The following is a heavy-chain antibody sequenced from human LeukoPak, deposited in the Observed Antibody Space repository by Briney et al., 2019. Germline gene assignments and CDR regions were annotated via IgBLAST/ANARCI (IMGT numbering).Heavy chain of an antibody. D-gene: IGHD3-10*01. V-gene: IGHV3-23*01. CDR3: AKAAVLLWFGELLFFDY. CDR2: ISGSGGST. CDR1: GFTFSSYA. J-gene: IGHJ4*02. Sequence: GGSLRLSCAASGFTFSSYAMSWDRQALGKGLEWVSAISGSGGSTYYADSVKGRFTISRDNSKNTLYLQMNSLRAEDTAVYYCAKAAVLLWFGELLFFDYWGQGTLVTVSS.